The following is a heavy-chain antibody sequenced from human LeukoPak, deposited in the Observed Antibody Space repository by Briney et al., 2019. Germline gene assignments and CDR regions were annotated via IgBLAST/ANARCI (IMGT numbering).Heavy chain of an antibody. D-gene: IGHD5-24*01. CDR1: EFSVGSNY. V-gene: IGHV3-66*01. CDR3: ARGWLGVEFGY. CDR2: IYSGGST. J-gene: IGHJ4*02. Sequence: GGSLRLSCAASEFSVGSNYMTWVRQAPGKGLEWVSLIYSGGSTYYADSVKGRFTISRDNSKNTLYLQMNSLRAEDTALYYCARGWLGVEFGYWGQGTLVTVSS.